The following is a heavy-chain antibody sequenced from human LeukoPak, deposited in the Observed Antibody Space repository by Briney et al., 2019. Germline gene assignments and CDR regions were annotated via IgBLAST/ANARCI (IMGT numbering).Heavy chain of an antibody. CDR3: AKDFSGGYYYFDY. CDR1: GFTFRRYG. D-gene: IGHD3-22*01. V-gene: IGHV3-9*01. J-gene: IGHJ4*02. Sequence: GGSLRLSCAASGFTFRRYGMSWVRQAPGKGLEWVSGINWNSGSKHYADSVKGRFTISRDNAKNSLYLQMNSLRAEDTALYYCAKDFSGGYYYFDYWGRGTLVTVSS. CDR2: INWNSGSK.